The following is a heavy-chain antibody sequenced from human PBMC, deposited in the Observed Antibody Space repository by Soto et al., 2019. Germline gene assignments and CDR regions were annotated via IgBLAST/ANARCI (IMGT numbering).Heavy chain of an antibody. D-gene: IGHD3-3*01. V-gene: IGHV1-69*13. J-gene: IGHJ6*02. CDR2: IIPIFGTA. CDR1: GGTFSSYA. CDR3: AARIKIFGVVITHYGMDV. Sequence: SVKVSCKASGGTFSSYAISWARQAPGQGPEWMGGIIPIFGTANYAQKFQGRVTITADESTSTAYMELSSLRSEDTAVYYCAARIKIFGVVITHYGMDVWRQGTTVTVSS.